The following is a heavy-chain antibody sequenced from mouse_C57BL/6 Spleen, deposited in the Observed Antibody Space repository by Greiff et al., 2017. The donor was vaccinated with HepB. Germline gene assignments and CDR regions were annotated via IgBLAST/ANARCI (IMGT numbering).Heavy chain of an antibody. Sequence: VKLMESGAELVRPGASVTLSCKASGYTFTDYEMHWVKQTPVHGLEWIGAIDPETGGTAYNQKFKGKAILTADKSSSTAYMELRSLTSEDSAVYYCTRDYGRTLDYWGQGTTLTVSS. CDR1: GYTFTDYE. CDR3: TRDYGRTLDY. D-gene: IGHD1-1*01. J-gene: IGHJ2*01. CDR2: IDPETGGT. V-gene: IGHV1-15*01.